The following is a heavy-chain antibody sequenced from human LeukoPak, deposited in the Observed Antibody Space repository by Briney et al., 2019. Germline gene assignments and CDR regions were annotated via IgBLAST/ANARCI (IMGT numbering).Heavy chain of an antibody. CDR3: ARDHSSDWYSLVVTSEYFQH. J-gene: IGHJ1*01. V-gene: IGHV3-48*02. CDR2: MSGSSSTI. Sequence: GGSLRLSCAASGFTFSSYSMNWVRRAPGKGLEWVSYMSGSSSTIYYAGSVKGRFTISRDNAKNSLYLQMNSLRDEDTAVYYCARDHSSDWYSLVVTSEYFQHWGQGTLVTVSS. CDR1: GFTFSSYS. D-gene: IGHD6-19*01.